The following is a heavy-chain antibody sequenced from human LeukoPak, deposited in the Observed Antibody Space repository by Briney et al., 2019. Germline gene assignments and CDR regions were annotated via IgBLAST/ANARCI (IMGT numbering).Heavy chain of an antibody. D-gene: IGHD6-13*01. CDR2: IYHSGST. V-gene: IGHV4-38-2*02. Sequence: SETLSLTCTVSGYSISSGYYWGWILQPPGKGLEWIVSIYHSGSTYYNPSLKSRVTISVDTSKNHFSLNLSSVTAADTAVYYCARTYSSSWYYAFDIWGQGTMVTVSS. CDR1: GYSISSGYY. J-gene: IGHJ3*02. CDR3: ARTYSSSWYYAFDI.